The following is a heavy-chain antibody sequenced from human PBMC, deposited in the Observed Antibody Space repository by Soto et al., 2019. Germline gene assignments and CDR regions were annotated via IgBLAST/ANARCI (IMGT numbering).Heavy chain of an antibody. Sequence: QEQLQQWGAGLLKPSETLSLTCAVYGGFVSSGNYYWSWIRQPPGKGLEWIGEMSHSGGTHFNPSLKSRVTISVATSKKQFSLKMSSVTAADTALYYCARVERGTATTVVDDFDIWGPGTMVTVSS. CDR3: ARVERGTATTVVDDFDI. CDR1: GGFVSSGNYY. J-gene: IGHJ3*02. D-gene: IGHD1-1*01. V-gene: IGHV4-34*01. CDR2: MSHSGGT.